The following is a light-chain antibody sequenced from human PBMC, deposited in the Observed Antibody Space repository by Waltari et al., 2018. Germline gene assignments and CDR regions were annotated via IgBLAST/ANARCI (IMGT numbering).Light chain of an antibody. V-gene: IGLV3-21*04. CDR1: NIGSKS. CDR3: LVWHSTSDHHGV. J-gene: IGLJ2*01. CDR2: YDS. Sequence: SYVVTQSPSVSVAPGETARITCVGDNIGSKSVHWYQQRPGQAPVLVISYDSDRPSGIPERFSGSNSGNTATLTISWVEAEDEADYYCLVWHSTSDHHGVFGGGTKLTVL.